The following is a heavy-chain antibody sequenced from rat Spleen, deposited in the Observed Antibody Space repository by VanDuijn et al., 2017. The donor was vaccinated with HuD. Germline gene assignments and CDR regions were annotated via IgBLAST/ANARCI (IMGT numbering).Heavy chain of an antibody. CDR2: VNQDSRTI. Sequence: EVRLVESGGGLVQPGRSLKLSCAASGFNFNDYWMGWVRQAPGKGLEWIGEVNQDSRTIKYSPSLKDKLTISRDNAQNTLYLQMDSLRSEDTATYYCARPPPSYYGYSLWIDYWGQGVMATVSS. J-gene: IGHJ2*01. CDR1: GFNFNDYW. D-gene: IGHD1-7*01. V-gene: IGHV4-2*01. CDR3: ARPPPSYYGYSLWIDY.